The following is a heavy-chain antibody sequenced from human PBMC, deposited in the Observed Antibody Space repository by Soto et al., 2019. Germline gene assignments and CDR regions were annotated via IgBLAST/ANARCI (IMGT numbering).Heavy chain of an antibody. J-gene: IGHJ3*01. D-gene: IGHD2-21*01. V-gene: IGHV1-3*01. CDR1: GYTFISYA. CDR2: INAATGKT. Sequence: QVQLVQSGAEVKKPGASVNVSCKASGYTFISYAIHWVRQAPGQRPEWMGWINAATGKTKYSQQFHGRVTITRDTSASTAYMELSSLRSEDTAVYSCARPGPYLLVAFDRWGQGTMVTVSS. CDR3: ARPGPYLLVAFDR.